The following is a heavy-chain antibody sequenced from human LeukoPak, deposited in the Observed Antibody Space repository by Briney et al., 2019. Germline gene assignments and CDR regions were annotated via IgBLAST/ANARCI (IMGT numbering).Heavy chain of an antibody. CDR1: GYTFIDYY. D-gene: IGHD1-14*01. CDR3: ARGPDSGTDY. V-gene: IGHV1-8*02. CDR2: MNPNSGNT. Sequence: ASVKVSCKASGYTFIDYYIHWVRQATGQGLEWMGWMNPNSGNTGYAQKFQGRVTMTRNTSISTAYMELSSLRSEDTAVYYCARGPDSGTDYWGQGTLVTVSS. J-gene: IGHJ4*02.